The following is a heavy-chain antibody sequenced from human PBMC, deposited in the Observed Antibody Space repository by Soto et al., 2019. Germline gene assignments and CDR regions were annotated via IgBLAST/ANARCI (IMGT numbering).Heavy chain of an antibody. CDR2: ISYSGST. CDR1: GASISSDAYY. D-gene: IGHD3-16*02. J-gene: IGHJ4*02. Sequence: SETLSLTCAVSGASISSDAYYWSWIRQHPGKGLEWIGYISYSGSTYYNPSLKSRVTISVDTSKNQFSLKLTSVTAADTAVYYCARYRFSDTWSKFDYWGQGTLVTVSS. V-gene: IGHV4-31*11. CDR3: ARYRFSDTWSKFDY.